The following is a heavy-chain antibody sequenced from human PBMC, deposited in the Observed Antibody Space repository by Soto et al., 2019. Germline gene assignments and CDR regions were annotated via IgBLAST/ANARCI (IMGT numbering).Heavy chain of an antibody. D-gene: IGHD6-19*01. CDR1: GYMFTGFY. V-gene: IGHV1-2*02. CDR2: INPNNGVT. CDR3: AAAAIPVAGRHPDF. J-gene: IGHJ4*02. Sequence: SVKVSCKASGYMFTGFYLHWVRQAPGQGLEWMGWINPNNGVTTYAKNFQGRVTMTRDSSISTAYMELSSLRSDDTAVYFCAAAAIPVAGRHPDFWGQGTVVTVSS.